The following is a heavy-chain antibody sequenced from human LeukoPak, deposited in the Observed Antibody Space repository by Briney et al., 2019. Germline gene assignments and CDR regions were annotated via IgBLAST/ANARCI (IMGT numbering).Heavy chain of an antibody. CDR2: ISYDGSNK. CDR3: ARDRAAAGTRVDY. Sequence: PGGSLRLSCAASGFIFSSYGMHWVRQAPGKGLEWVAVISYDGSNKYYADSVKGRFTISRDNSKKALYLQMNSLRAEDTAVYYCARDRAAAGTRVDYWGQGTLVTVSS. J-gene: IGHJ4*02. V-gene: IGHV3-30*19. D-gene: IGHD6-13*01. CDR1: GFIFSSYG.